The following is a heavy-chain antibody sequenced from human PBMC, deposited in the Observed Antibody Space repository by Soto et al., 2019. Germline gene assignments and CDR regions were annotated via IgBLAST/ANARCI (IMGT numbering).Heavy chain of an antibody. CDR2: ISAYNGNI. Sequence: QVQLVQSGGEVKKPGASVKVSCKASAYTFTNYGISWVRQAPGQGLEWMGWISAYNGNINYAQKFRGRVTMTTDTFTSSAYMELSSLRSDDTAVYYCAREQWSHLSSFEHYNGMDVWGQGTPVTVSS. J-gene: IGHJ6*02. V-gene: IGHV1-18*01. CDR1: AYTFTNYG. D-gene: IGHD2-8*01. CDR3: AREQWSHLSSFEHYNGMDV.